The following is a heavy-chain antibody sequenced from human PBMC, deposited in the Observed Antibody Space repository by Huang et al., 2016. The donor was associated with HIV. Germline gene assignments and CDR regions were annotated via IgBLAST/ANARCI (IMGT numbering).Heavy chain of an antibody. Sequence: VQLVQSGVEVKKPGASVKVSCKASGYTFTSYGISWVRQAPGQGLEWMGWISAYHAVTNDVQNFQARVTMTTDTSTSTAYMELRSLRSDDTAVYYCARDSPLLGVVIVVVPTAPNAFDIWGQGTMVTVSS. D-gene: IGHD2-2*01. CDR2: ISAYHAVT. CDR1: GYTFTSYG. J-gene: IGHJ3*02. V-gene: IGHV1-18*01. CDR3: ARDSPLLGVVIVVVPTAPNAFDI.